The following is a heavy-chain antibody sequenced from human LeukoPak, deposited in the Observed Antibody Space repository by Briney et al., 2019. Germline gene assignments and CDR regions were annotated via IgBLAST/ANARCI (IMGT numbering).Heavy chain of an antibody. CDR1: GFTFSSYG. CDR2: ISYDGSNK. J-gene: IGHJ4*02. V-gene: IGHV3-30*18. CDR3: AKWTTNIAAADY. Sequence: PGGSLRLSCAASGFTFSSYGMHWVRQAPGKGLEWVAVISYDGSNKYYADSVKGRFTISRDNSKNTLYLQMNSLRAEDTAVYYCAKWTTNIAAADYWGQGTLVTVSS. D-gene: IGHD6-13*01.